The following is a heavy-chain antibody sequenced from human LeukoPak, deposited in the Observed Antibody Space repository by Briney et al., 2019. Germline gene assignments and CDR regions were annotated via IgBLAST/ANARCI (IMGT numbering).Heavy chain of an antibody. CDR1: GGSISSYY. J-gene: IGHJ3*02. V-gene: IGHV4-4*09. Sequence: SETLSLTCTVSGGSISSYYWSWIRQPPGKGQEWIGYIYTSGSTNYNPSLKSRVTISVDTSKNQFSLKLSSVTAADTAVYYCARPRSRGPHENAFDIWGQGTMVTVSS. CDR3: ARPRSRGPHENAFDI. CDR2: IYTSGST.